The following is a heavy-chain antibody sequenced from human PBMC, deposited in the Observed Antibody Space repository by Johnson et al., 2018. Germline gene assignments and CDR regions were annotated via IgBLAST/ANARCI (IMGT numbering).Heavy chain of an antibody. CDR1: GFIFSTQR. CDR3: AKDRSGGVAVPSEYFQH. J-gene: IGHJ1*01. Sequence: VQLVQCGGGLVQPGGSLRLSCVASGFIFSTQRMNWVSQATGKGLERVSAISSSSSFIHYTDSVKGRFTIFRDNAKNSLYLQMNSLRTEDTAVYYCAKDRSGGVAVPSEYFQHWGQGTLVTVSS. V-gene: IGHV3-21*01. D-gene: IGHD4-23*01. CDR2: ISSSSSFI.